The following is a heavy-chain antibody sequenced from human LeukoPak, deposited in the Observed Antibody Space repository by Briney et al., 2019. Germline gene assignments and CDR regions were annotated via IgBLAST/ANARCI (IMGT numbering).Heavy chain of an antibody. D-gene: IGHD3-3*01. CDR3: ARAIYYDFWSGYYSTPDFDY. CDR1: GYTFTSYG. J-gene: IGHJ4*02. Sequence: ASVKVSCTASGYTFTSYGISWVRQAPGQGLEWMGWISAYNGNTNYAQKLQGRVTMTTDTSTSTAYMELRSLRSDDTAVYYCARAIYYDFWSGYYSTPDFDYWGQGTLVTVSS. CDR2: ISAYNGNT. V-gene: IGHV1-18*01.